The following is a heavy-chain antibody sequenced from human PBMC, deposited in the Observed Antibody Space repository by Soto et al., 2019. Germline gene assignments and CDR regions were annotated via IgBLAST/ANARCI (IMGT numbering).Heavy chain of an antibody. CDR2: ISSSSDYI. CDR1: GFTFSSYS. CDR3: ARSVPAAPFDI. Sequence: EVQLVESGGGLVKPGGSLRLSCAASGFTFSSYSMNWVRQAPGKGLEWVSSISSSSDYIFYADSVKGRFTISRDNAKNSLYRHMNSLRAEDTAVYYCARSVPAAPFDIWGQGTMVIVSS. V-gene: IGHV3-21*01. J-gene: IGHJ3*02. D-gene: IGHD2-2*01.